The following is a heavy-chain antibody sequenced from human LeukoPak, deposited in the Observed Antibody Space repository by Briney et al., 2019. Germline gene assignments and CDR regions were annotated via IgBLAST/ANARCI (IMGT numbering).Heavy chain of an antibody. CDR3: ARKQSRAGAAGGTFDY. CDR1: GGSISSSNW. Sequence: SGTLSLTCAVSGGSISSSNWWSWVHQPPGKGLEWIGEMYHSGSTNYNPSLKSRVTISVDTSKNQFSLKLTSVTAADTAVYYCARKQSRAGAAGGTFDYWGQGTLVTVSS. D-gene: IGHD6-13*01. J-gene: IGHJ4*02. CDR2: MYHSGST. V-gene: IGHV4-4*02.